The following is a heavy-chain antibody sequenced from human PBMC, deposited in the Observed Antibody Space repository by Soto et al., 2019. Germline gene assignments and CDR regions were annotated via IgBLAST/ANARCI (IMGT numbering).Heavy chain of an antibody. CDR2: INHSGST. CDR3: ARGGPPLLWFGELLQYYFDY. Sequence: QVQLQQWGAGLLKPSETLSLTCAVYGGSFSGYYWSWIRQPPGKGLEWIGEINHSGSTNYNPSLKSRVTISVDTSKNQFSLKLSSVTAADTAVYYCARGGPPLLWFGELLQYYFDYWGQGTLVTVSS. J-gene: IGHJ4*02. V-gene: IGHV4-34*01. CDR1: GGSFSGYY. D-gene: IGHD3-10*01.